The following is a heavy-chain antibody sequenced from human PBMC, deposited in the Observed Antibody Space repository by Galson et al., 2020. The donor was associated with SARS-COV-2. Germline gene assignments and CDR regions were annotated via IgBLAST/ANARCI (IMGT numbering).Heavy chain of an antibody. CDR3: ARDEIVLSGDVY. CDR2: IYYSGST. V-gene: IGHV4-39*07. D-gene: IGHD2-8*02. Sequence: SETLSLTCTVSGGSIGSHSYYWSWIRQPPGKGPEWIGTIYYSGSTYYNPSPKSRVTISVDTSRKQFSLKVNSVTAADTAVYYCARDEIVLSGDVYWGQGTLVTVSS. J-gene: IGHJ4*02. CDR1: GGSIGSHSYY.